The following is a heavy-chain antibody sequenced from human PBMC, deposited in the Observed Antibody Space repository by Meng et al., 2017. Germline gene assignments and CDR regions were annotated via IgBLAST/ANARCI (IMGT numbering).Heavy chain of an antibody. J-gene: IGHJ4*02. V-gene: IGHV4-59*01. CDR1: GGSISSYY. D-gene: IGHD5-12*01. CDR2: IYYSGRT. CDR3: ARKGPYSGYDSYHFDY. Sequence: GSLRLSCTVSGGSISSYYWSWIRQPPGKGLEWIGYIYYSGRTNYNPSLKSRVTVSVDTSKNQFSLQLSPVTAADTAVYYCARKGPYSGYDSYHFDYWGQGTLVTVSS.